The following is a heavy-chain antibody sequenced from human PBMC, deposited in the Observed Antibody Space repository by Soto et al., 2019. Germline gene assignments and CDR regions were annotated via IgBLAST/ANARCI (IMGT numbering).Heavy chain of an antibody. J-gene: IGHJ3*02. Sequence: SVKVSCKASGGTFSSYAISWVRQAPGQGLEWMGAIIPIFGTANYAQKFQGRVTITADKSTSTAYMELSSLRSEDTAVYYCAVRRHRLVRGGNSADDAFDIWGQGTMVTVSS. D-gene: IGHD6-19*01. CDR2: IIPIFGTA. V-gene: IGHV1-69*06. CDR3: AVRRHRLVRGGNSADDAFDI. CDR1: GGTFSSYA.